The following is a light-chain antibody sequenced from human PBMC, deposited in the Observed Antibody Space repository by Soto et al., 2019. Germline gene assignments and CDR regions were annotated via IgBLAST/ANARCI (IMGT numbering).Light chain of an antibody. Sequence: IQMTQSPSTLSASVGDSVTITFRASQSISNWLAWYQQKPGKAPKLLISGASSLESGVPSRFSGSGSGTEFTLTISSLQPDDFATYYCQQYDSYSYTFGQGTKLEIK. CDR3: QQYDSYSYT. CDR1: QSISNW. CDR2: GAS. V-gene: IGKV1-5*01. J-gene: IGKJ2*01.